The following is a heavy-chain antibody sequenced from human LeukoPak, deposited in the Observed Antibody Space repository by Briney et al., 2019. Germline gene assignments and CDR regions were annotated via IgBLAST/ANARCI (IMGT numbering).Heavy chain of an antibody. J-gene: IGHJ4*02. V-gene: IGHV1-3*01. CDR3: ARDAYDILTGYYQYYFDY. CDR1: GYTFTSYA. D-gene: IGHD3-9*01. Sequence: ASVKVSCKASGYTFTSYAMHWVRQAPGQRLEWMGRINAGNGNTKYSQKFQGRVTITRDTSASTAYMELSSLRSEDTAVYYCARDAYDILTGYYQYYFDYWGQGTLVTVSS. CDR2: INAGNGNT.